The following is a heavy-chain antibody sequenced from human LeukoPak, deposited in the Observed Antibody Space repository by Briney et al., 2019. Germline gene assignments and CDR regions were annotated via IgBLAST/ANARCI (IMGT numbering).Heavy chain of an antibody. CDR3: ARHCETPRGRNWILGPYSYCYYMDV. Sequence: GESLKISCKGSGYSFTSYWIGWVRQMPGKGLEWMGIIYPGDSDTRYSPSFQGQVTISADKSISTAYLQWSSLKASDTAMYYCARHCETPRGRNWILGPYSYCYYMDVWGKGTTVTVSS. V-gene: IGHV5-51*01. J-gene: IGHJ6*03. D-gene: IGHD1-1*01. CDR2: IYPGDSDT. CDR1: GYSFTSYW.